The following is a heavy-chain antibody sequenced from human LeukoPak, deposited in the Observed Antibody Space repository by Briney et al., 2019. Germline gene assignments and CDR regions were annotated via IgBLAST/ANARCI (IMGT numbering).Heavy chain of an antibody. CDR3: ARRAGDILTGPNWFDP. V-gene: IGHV4-59*08. D-gene: IGHD3-9*01. J-gene: IGHJ5*02. CDR2: IYYSGST. CDR1: GGSISSYY. Sequence: SETLSLTCTVSGGSISSYYWSWIRQPPGKGLEWIGYIYYSGSTNYNPSLKSRGTISVDTSKNQFSLKLSSVTAADTAVYYCARRAGDILTGPNWFDPWGQGTLVTVSS.